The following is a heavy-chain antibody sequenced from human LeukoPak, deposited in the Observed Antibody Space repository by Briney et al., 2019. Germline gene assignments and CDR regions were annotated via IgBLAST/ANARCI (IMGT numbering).Heavy chain of an antibody. CDR1: GYSISSGYY. D-gene: IGHD2-15*01. Sequence: SETLSLTCTVSGYSISSGYYWGWIRQPPGKGLEWIGSIYHSGSTYYNPSLKSRVTISVDTSKNQFSLKLSSVTAADTAVYYCARDGGYCTGGSCYSTAFDYWGQGTLVTVSS. V-gene: IGHV4-38-2*02. CDR3: ARDGGYCTGGSCYSTAFDY. CDR2: IYHSGST. J-gene: IGHJ4*02.